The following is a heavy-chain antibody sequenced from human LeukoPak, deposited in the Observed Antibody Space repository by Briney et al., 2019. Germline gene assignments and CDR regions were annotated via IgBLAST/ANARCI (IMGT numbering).Heavy chain of an antibody. CDR3: ARGRSGSYFAFDI. CDR2: IYYSGST. Sequence: SETLSITCTVSGGSISSYYWSWIRQPPGKGLEWIGYIYYSGSTNYNPSLKSRVTISVDTSKNQFSLKLSSVTAADTAVYYCARGRSGSYFAFDIWGQGTMVTVSS. V-gene: IGHV4-59*01. J-gene: IGHJ3*02. D-gene: IGHD1-26*01. CDR1: GGSISSYY.